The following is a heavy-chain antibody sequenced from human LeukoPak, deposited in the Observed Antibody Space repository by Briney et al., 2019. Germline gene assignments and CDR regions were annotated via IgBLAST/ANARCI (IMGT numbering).Heavy chain of an antibody. CDR1: GGSISSSSYY. J-gene: IGHJ5*02. D-gene: IGHD1-26*01. V-gene: IGHV4-39*01. CDR2: IYYSGST. Sequence: SETLSLTCTVSGGSISSSSYYWGRIRQPPGKGLEWIGSIYYSGSTYYNPSLKSRVTISVDTSKNQFSLKLSSVTAADTAVYYCAKGLVGSPADNWFDPWGQGTLVTVSS. CDR3: AKGLVGSPADNWFDP.